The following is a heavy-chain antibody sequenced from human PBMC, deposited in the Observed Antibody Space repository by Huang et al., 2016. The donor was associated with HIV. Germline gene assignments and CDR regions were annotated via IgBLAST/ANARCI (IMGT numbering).Heavy chain of an antibody. CDR1: GFTFRSYA. Sequence: QVQLVESGGGVVQPGRSLRLSCAASGFTFRSYAMHGGRQAPGKGLEWVAVISYDGSNKYYADSVKGRFTISRDNSKNTLYLQMNSLRAEDTAVYYCARAIETPGYSDYWGQGTLVTVSS. CDR2: ISYDGSNK. CDR3: ARAIETPGYSDY. D-gene: IGHD3-10*01. V-gene: IGHV3-30-3*01. J-gene: IGHJ4*02.